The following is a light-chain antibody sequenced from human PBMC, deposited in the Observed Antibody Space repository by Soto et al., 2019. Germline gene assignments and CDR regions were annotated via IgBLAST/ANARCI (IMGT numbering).Light chain of an antibody. CDR1: SSNIGSNY. Sequence: QAVVTQPPSVSGTPGQRVAISCSGSSSNIGSNYVYWYQQLPGTAPKLLISGDSQRPSGIPDRFSGSKSGTSASLVIGGLRSEDEADYYCATWDDSLTGPVFGGGTKLTVL. V-gene: IGLV1-47*02. CDR3: ATWDDSLTGPV. CDR2: GDS. J-gene: IGLJ3*02.